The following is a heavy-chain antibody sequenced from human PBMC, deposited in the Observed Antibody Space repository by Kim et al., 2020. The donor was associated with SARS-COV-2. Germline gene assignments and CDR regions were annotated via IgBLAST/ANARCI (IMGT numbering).Heavy chain of an antibody. Sequence: NKYYADSVKGRFTISRDNSKNTLYLQMNSLRAEDTAVYYCARWGLDAFDIWGQGTMVTVSS. D-gene: IGHD3-16*01. CDR3: ARWGLDAFDI. V-gene: IGHV3-33*01. J-gene: IGHJ3*02. CDR2: NK.